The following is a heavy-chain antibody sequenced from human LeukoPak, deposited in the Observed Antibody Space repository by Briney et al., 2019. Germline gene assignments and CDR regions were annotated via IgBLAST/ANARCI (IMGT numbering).Heavy chain of an antibody. Sequence: GESLKISCKGSGYSFTSYWIGWVRQMPGKGLEWMGIIYPGDSDTRYSPSFQGQVTISADKSISTAYLQWSSLKASDTAMYYCARHHSGSHYYYYYYMDVWGKGTTVTVSS. CDR3: ARHHSGSHYYYYYYMDV. J-gene: IGHJ6*03. V-gene: IGHV5-51*01. CDR1: GYSFTSYW. CDR2: IYPGDSDT. D-gene: IGHD1-26*01.